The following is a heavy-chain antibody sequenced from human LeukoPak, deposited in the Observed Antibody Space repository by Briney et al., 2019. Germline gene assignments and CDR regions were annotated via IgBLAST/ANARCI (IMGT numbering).Heavy chain of an antibody. CDR2: ISSTSVYI. J-gene: IGHJ4*02. D-gene: IGHD3-22*01. CDR1: GFTFSTHT. V-gene: IGHV3-21*01. Sequence: GGSLRLSCAASGFTFSTHTMNWVRQAPGKGLEWVSSISSTSVYIYYADSLKGRLTISRDNAKSSLYLQVNSLRAEDTAVYYCARDAGYYDSSGHYNLLDYWGQGTLVTVSS. CDR3: ARDAGYYDSSGHYNLLDY.